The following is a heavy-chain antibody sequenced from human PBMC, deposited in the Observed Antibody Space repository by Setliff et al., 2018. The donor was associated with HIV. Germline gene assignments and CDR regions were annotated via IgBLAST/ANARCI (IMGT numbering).Heavy chain of an antibody. J-gene: IGHJ4*02. D-gene: IGHD6-13*01. V-gene: IGHV4-30-4*08. CDR1: GASISSGDSY. CDR2: INYSGTT. CDR3: ARHFRYSGSWYESYFDY. Sequence: ASETLSLTCSVSGASISSGDSYWSWVRQPPGKGLEWIGYINYSGTTFYNPPLKSRVFISVDTSVSQFSLQLSSVTAADPAIYYCARHFRYSGSWYESYFDYWSQGTLVTVSS.